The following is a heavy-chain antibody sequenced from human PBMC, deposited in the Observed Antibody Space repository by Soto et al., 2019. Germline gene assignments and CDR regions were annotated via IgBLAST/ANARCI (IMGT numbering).Heavy chain of an antibody. Sequence: SETLSLTCTVSGGSVTNSSYYWGWIRQSPGKGLEWIGSVYYRGRSYSKSSVKSRVTISVDTSKNRFSLSLNSVTGSDTAVYFCVSQRTTVPTQAYFDYWGPGALVTVS. J-gene: IGHJ4*02. CDR2: VYYRGRS. CDR3: VSQRTTVPTQAYFDY. CDR1: GGSVTNSSYY. D-gene: IGHD4-17*01. V-gene: IGHV4-39*01.